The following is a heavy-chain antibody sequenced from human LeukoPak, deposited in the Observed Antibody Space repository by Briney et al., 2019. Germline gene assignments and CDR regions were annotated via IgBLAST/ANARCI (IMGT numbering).Heavy chain of an antibody. Sequence: PGASVKVSCKASGYTFTGYYMHWVRQAPGQGLEWMGWINPNSGGTNYAQKFQGRVTMTRDTSISTAYMELSRLRSDDTAVYYCARSYDILTGIFDYWGQGTLVTVSS. J-gene: IGHJ4*02. V-gene: IGHV1-2*02. CDR2: INPNSGGT. CDR3: ARSYDILTGIFDY. D-gene: IGHD3-9*01. CDR1: GYTFTGYY.